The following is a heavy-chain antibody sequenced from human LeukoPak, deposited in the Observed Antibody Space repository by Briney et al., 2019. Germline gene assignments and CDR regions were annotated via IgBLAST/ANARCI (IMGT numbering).Heavy chain of an antibody. CDR3: AREAPADDVHYGMDV. V-gene: IGHV1-18*04. CDR2: ISAYNGNT. CDR1: GYTFTSYG. D-gene: IGHD2-2*01. J-gene: IGHJ6*04. Sequence: ASVKVSCKASGYTFTSYGISWVRQAPGQGLEWMGLISAYNGNTNYARKLHGRVTITTDTSTSTAYIELRSLRSDDTAVYYCAREAPADDVHYGMDVWGKGTTLSVS.